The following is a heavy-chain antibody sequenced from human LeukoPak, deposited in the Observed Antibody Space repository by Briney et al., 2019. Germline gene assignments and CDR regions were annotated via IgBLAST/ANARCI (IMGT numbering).Heavy chain of an antibody. CDR1: GGSISSYY. J-gene: IGHJ5*02. CDR3: ARGRTATNDNWFDP. V-gene: IGHV4-4*07. Sequence: SETLSLTCTVSGGSISSYYWSWIRQPAGKGLEWIGRIYTSGSTNYNPSLKSRVTMSVDTSKNQFSLKLSSVTAADTAVYYCARGRTATNDNWFDPWGQGTLVTVSS. CDR2: IYTSGST. D-gene: IGHD4-17*01.